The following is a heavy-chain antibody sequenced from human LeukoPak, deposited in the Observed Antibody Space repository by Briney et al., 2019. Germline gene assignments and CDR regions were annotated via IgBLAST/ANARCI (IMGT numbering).Heavy chain of an antibody. CDR3: ARAAAAAVYWFDP. CDR2: ISYDGSNK. CDR1: GFTFSSYA. J-gene: IGHJ5*02. V-gene: IGHV3-30*04. D-gene: IGHD6-13*01. Sequence: TGGSLRLSCAGSGFTFSSYAMHWVRQAPGKGLEWVAVISYDGSNKYYADSVKGRFTISRDNSKNTLYLQMNSLRAEDTAVYYCARAAAAAVYWFDPWGQGTLVTVSS.